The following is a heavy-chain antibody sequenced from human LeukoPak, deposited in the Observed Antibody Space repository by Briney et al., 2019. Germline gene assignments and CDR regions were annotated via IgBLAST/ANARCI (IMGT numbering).Heavy chain of an antibody. CDR3: TRELIVGATTFDY. Sequence: GGSLRLSCTASGFTFGDYAMSWVRQAPGKGLEWVGLIRGKKTHGGTTEYAASVKGRLIISRDDSKSIAYLQMNSLKTEDTAVYYCTRELIVGATTFDYWGQGTLVTVSS. CDR1: GFTFGDYA. D-gene: IGHD1-26*01. CDR2: IRGKKTHGGTT. V-gene: IGHV3-49*04. J-gene: IGHJ4*02.